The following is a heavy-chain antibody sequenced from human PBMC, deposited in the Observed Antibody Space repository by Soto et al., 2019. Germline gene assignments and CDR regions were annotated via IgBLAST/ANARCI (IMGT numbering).Heavy chain of an antibody. V-gene: IGHV2-5*02. CDR3: AHSKKHYGILTGYGRFDP. Sequence: QITLKESGPTLVKPTQTLTLTCTFSGFSLSTSGVGVGWIRQPPGKALEWLALIYWDDDKRYSPSLKSRLTINKDSSKIQGXLTMTNMDPVDTATYYCAHSKKHYGILTGYGRFDPWGQGTLVTVSS. J-gene: IGHJ5*02. D-gene: IGHD3-9*01. CDR2: IYWDDDK. CDR1: GFSLSTSGVG.